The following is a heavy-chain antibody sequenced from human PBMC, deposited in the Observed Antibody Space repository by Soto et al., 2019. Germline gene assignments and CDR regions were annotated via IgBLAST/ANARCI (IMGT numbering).Heavy chain of an antibody. J-gene: IGHJ4*02. CDR1: CGSISSGTYY. V-gene: IGHV4-31*03. Sequence: QVQLQESGPGLVKPSQTLSLTCTVSCGSISSGTYYWNWIRQHPGKGLEWIGYISYSGGTYYNPSLKSRLTISIDTSKNQFSLKLSSVTAADTAVYHCARGGNYGDPIDYWGQGTLVTVSS. CDR2: ISYSGGT. CDR3: ARGGNYGDPIDY. D-gene: IGHD4-17*01.